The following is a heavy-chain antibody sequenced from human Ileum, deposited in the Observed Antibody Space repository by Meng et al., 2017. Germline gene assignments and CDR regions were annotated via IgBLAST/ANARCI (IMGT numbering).Heavy chain of an antibody. CDR2: TFYRSKWND. CDR1: GDSVSSDSGA. Sequence: QVQLPHSGPGLVKPSRTLSPTCAISGDSVSSDSGAWNWIRQSPSRGLEWLGRTFYRSKWNDDFAESEKSRITITTDTSKNQFSLQLNSVTPEDTAVYYCARGWYSSGFHSWGQGTLVTVSS. V-gene: IGHV6-1*01. D-gene: IGHD6-19*01. CDR3: ARGWYSSGFHS. J-gene: IGHJ4*02.